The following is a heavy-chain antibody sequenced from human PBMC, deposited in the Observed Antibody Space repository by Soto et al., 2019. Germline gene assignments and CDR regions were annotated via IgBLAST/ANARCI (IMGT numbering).Heavy chain of an antibody. J-gene: IGHJ5*02. D-gene: IGHD3-3*01. CDR2: IYYSGST. CDR3: ARGYVRTLRFNWFDP. CDR1: GGSISSGGYY. Sequence: TLSLTCTVSGGSISSGGYYWSWIRQHPGKGLEWVGYIYYSGSTYYNPSLKSRVTISVDTSKNQFSLKLSSVTAADTAVYYCARGYVRTLRFNWFDPWGQGTLVTVSS. V-gene: IGHV4-31*03.